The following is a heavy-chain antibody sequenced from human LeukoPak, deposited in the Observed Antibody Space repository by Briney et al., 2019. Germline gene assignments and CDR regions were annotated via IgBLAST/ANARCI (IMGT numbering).Heavy chain of an antibody. Sequence: GGSLRLSCAVSGITLSNYGMSWVRQAPGKGLEWVAGISDSGGRTNYADSVKGRFTISRDNPKNTLYLQMNSLRAEDTTVYFCAKRGVVIRVILVGFHKEAYYFDSWGQGALVTVSS. D-gene: IGHD3-22*01. J-gene: IGHJ4*02. CDR3: AKRGVVIRVILVGFHKEAYYFDS. CDR1: GITLSNYG. CDR2: ISDSGGRT. V-gene: IGHV3-23*01.